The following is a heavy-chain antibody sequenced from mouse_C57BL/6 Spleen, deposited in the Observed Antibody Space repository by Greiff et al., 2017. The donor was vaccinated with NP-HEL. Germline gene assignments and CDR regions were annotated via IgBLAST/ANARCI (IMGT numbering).Heavy chain of an antibody. D-gene: IGHD2-2*01. V-gene: IGHV1-59*01. CDR3: ARVPYGYDEHPFAY. J-gene: IGHJ3*01. CDR1: GYTFPSYW. Sequence: VQLQQPGAELVRPGTSVKLSCKASGYTFPSYWMHWVKQRPGQGLEWIGVIDPSDSYTNYNQKFKGKATLTVDTSSSTAYMQLSSLTSEDSAVYYCARVPYGYDEHPFAYWGQGTLVTVSA. CDR2: IDPSDSYT.